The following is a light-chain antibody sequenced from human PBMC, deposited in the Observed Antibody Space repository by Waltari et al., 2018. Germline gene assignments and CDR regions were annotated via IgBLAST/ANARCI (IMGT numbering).Light chain of an antibody. J-gene: IGKJ4*01. CDR1: QSVSIK. CDR2: DAS. CDR3: QQYNNWPLT. V-gene: IGKV3-15*01. Sequence: EIVMTQSPANLSVSPGESATLSCRARQSVSIKLAWYQHKPGQAPTLLISDASTRATVIPPRFSGSGSGTDFTLTISSLQSEDFAVYYCQQYNNWPLTFGGGTKVEIK.